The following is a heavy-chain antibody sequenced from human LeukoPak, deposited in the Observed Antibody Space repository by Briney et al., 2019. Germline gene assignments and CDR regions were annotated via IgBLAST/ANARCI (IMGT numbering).Heavy chain of an antibody. CDR2: NYHSGST. Sequence: SETLSLTCAVSGYSISSGYYWGCGRQPPGKGLEWIGSNYHSGSTYYNPSPKSRVTISVDTSKNQFSLKLSSVTAADTAVYYCARHEDPWGYFDYWGQGTLVTVSS. D-gene: IGHD3-16*01. V-gene: IGHV4-38-2*01. CDR1: GYSISSGYY. CDR3: ARHEDPWGYFDY. J-gene: IGHJ4*02.